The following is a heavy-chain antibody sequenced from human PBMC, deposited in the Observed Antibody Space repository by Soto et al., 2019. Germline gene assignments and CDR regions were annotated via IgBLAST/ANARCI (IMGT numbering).Heavy chain of an antibody. D-gene: IGHD3-3*01. CDR2: IIPIFGTA. CDR3: ARGTRDDFWSGYSGIFDY. V-gene: IGHV1-69*06. CDR1: GYTFSSYA. J-gene: IGHJ4*02. Sequence: QVLLVQSGAEIKKPGASLRVSCKASGYTFSSYAISWVRQAPGQGLEWMGGIIPIFGTANYAQKFQGRVTITADKSTSTAYMELSSLRSEDTAVYYCARGTRDDFWSGYSGIFDYWGQGTLVTVSS.